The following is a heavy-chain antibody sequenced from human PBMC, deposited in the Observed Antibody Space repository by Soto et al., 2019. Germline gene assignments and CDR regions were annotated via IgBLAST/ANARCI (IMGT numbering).Heavy chain of an antibody. CDR3: ARPGPDYDFWSGSMIGFDY. V-gene: IGHV4-39*07. J-gene: IGHJ4*02. Sequence: SETLSLTCTVSGGSISSSSYYWGWIRQPPGKGLEWIGSIYYRGSPYYNPSLKSRVTISVDTSKNQFSMKLSSVTAADTAVYYCARPGPDYDFWSGSMIGFDYWGQGTLVTVSS. D-gene: IGHD3-3*01. CDR2: IYYRGSP. CDR1: GGSISSSSYY.